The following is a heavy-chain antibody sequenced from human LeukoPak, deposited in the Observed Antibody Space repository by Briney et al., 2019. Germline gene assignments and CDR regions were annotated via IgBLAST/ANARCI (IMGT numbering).Heavy chain of an antibody. Sequence: GESLKISCKGSGYTFTTHWIGWVRQMPGKGLEWMGIMYPGDSDTRYSPSFQGQVTISADKSISTAYLQWSSLKASDTAMYYCARMDYYDSYYDSWGQRTLVTVSS. CDR2: MYPGDSDT. V-gene: IGHV5-51*01. CDR3: ARMDYYDSYYDS. D-gene: IGHD3-22*01. CDR1: GYTFTTHW. J-gene: IGHJ4*02.